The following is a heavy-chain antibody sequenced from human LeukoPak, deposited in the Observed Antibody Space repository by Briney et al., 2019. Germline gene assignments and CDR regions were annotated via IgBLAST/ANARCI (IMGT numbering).Heavy chain of an antibody. Sequence: PGRSLGLSCAASGFTFSSYGMHWVRQAPGKGLEWVAVISYDGRNKYYADSVKGRFTISRDNSRNTLYLQMNSLRAEDTAVYYCAKMDIDWLLYYWGQGTLVTVSS. CDR3: AKMDIDWLLYY. CDR2: ISYDGRNK. J-gene: IGHJ4*02. D-gene: IGHD3-9*01. V-gene: IGHV3-30*18. CDR1: GFTFSSYG.